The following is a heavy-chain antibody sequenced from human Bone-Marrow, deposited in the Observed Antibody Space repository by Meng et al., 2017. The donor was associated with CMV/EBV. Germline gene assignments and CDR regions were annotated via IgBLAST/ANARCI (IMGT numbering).Heavy chain of an antibody. D-gene: IGHD2-2*01. CDR2: IIPILGIA. Sequence: SVKVSCKASGYTFTSYDINWVRQAPGQGLEWMGGIIPILGIANYAQKFQGRVTITADKSTSTAYMELSSLRSEDTAVYYCASAEGYCSSTSCYSGDYYYGMDVWGQGTTVTASS. CDR3: ASAEGYCSSTSCYSGDYYYGMDV. J-gene: IGHJ6*02. CDR1: GYTFTSYD. V-gene: IGHV1-69*10.